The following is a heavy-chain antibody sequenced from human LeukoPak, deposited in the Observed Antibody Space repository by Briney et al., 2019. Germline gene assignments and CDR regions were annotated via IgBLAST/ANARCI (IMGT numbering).Heavy chain of an antibody. D-gene: IGHD3-3*01. Sequence: GGSLRLSCAASGFTFSSYGMHWVRQAPGKGLEWVAVISYDGSNKYYADSVKGRFTISRDNSKNTLYLQMNSLRSEDTAVYYCAREARDWTYYDFWSGYWKSWFDPWGQGTLVTVSS. CDR2: ISYDGSNK. CDR3: AREARDWTYYDFWSGYWKSWFDP. CDR1: GFTFSSYG. J-gene: IGHJ5*02. V-gene: IGHV3-30*03.